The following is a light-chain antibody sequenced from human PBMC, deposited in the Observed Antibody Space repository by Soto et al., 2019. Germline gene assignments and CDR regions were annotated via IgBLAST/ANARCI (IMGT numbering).Light chain of an antibody. J-gene: IGLJ1*01. CDR3: SSYAGTHIV. CDR1: SSDVGGYNY. Sequence: QSVLTQPPSASGSPGQSVAISCTGTSSDVGGYNYVSWYQQHPGKAPKLMIYDVSKRPSGVPDRFSGSKSGNTASLTVSGLQAEDEAEYYCSSYAGTHIVFGTGTKLNVL. V-gene: IGLV2-8*01. CDR2: DVS.